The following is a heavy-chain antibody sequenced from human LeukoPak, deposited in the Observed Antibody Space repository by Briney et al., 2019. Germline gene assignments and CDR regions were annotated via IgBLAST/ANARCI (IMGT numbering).Heavy chain of an antibody. CDR3: ARAYFDWLHYYMDV. D-gene: IGHD3-9*01. J-gene: IGHJ6*03. Sequence: GASVKVSCKASGYTFTGYYMHWVRQAPGQGLEWMGWINPNSGGTNYAQKFQGRVTMTRDTSISTAYMELSRLRSDDTAVYYCARAYFDWLHYYMDVWGKGTTVTISS. CDR1: GYTFTGYY. V-gene: IGHV1-2*02. CDR2: INPNSGGT.